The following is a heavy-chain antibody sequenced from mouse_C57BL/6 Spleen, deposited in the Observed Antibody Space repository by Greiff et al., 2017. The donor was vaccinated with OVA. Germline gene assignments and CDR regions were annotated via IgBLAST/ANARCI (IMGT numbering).Heavy chain of an antibody. CDR1: GYSITSGYY. Sequence: VQLQQSGPGLVKPSQSLSLTCSVTGYSITSGYYWNWIRQSPGNKLEWMGYISYDGSNNYNPSLKNRISITRDTSKNQFFLKLNSVTTEDTATYYCARERLYYAMDYWGQGTSVTVSS. CDR2: ISYDGSN. V-gene: IGHV3-6*01. J-gene: IGHJ4*01. CDR3: ARERLYYAMDY. D-gene: IGHD3-2*02.